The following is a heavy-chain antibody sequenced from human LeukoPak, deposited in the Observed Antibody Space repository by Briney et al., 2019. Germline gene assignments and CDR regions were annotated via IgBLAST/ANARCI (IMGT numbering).Heavy chain of an antibody. D-gene: IGHD3-10*01. J-gene: IGHJ4*02. CDR2: INHSGST. Sequence: SETLSLTCAVYGGSFSGYYWSWIRQPPGKGLEWIGEINHSGSTNYNPSLKSRVTISVDTSKNQFSLKLSSVTAADTAVYYCTRANGYGLIDYWGQGTLVTVSS. CDR1: GGSFSGYY. V-gene: IGHV4-34*01. CDR3: TRANGYGLIDY.